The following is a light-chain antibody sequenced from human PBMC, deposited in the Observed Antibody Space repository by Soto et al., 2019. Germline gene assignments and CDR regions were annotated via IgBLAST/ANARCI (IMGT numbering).Light chain of an antibody. CDR1: QSVSSY. J-gene: IGKJ4*01. Sequence: ESRLIPSPATLTLLPGESAPLSCRASQSVSSYLAWYQQKPGQAPRLLIYDASNRATGIPARFSGSGSGTDFTLTISSLEPEDFAVYYCQQRSNWPPLTFGGGTKVDIK. V-gene: IGKV3-11*01. CDR2: DAS. CDR3: QQRSNWPPLT.